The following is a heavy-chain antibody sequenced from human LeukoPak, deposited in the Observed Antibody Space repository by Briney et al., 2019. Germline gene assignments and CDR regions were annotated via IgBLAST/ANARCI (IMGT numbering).Heavy chain of an antibody. CDR1: GYTFTGYA. D-gene: IGHD3-10*01. J-gene: IGHJ4*02. V-gene: IGHV1-3*01. CDR2: INAGNGNT. Sequence: ASVKVSCKASGYTFTGYAMHWVRQAPGQRLEWMGWINAGNGNTKYSQKFQGRVTITRDTSASTAYMELSSLRSEDTAVHHCARSMVRGVIITRGYFDYWGQGTLVTVSS. CDR3: ARSMVRGVIITRGYFDY.